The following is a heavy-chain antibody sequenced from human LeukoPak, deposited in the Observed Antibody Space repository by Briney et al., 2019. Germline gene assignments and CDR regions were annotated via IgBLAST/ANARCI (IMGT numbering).Heavy chain of an antibody. V-gene: IGHV3-21*01. CDR1: GFTFSSYS. CDR2: ISSSTSYI. J-gene: IGHJ6*03. CDR3: ARDLSGYSSSWYYYYMDV. D-gene: IGHD6-13*01. Sequence: GGSLRLSCAASGFTFSSYSMNWVRQAPGKGLEWVSSISSSTSYIYYADSVKGRFTISRDNAKNSLYLQMNSLRAEDTAVYYCARDLSGYSSSWYYYYMDVWGKGTTVTVSS.